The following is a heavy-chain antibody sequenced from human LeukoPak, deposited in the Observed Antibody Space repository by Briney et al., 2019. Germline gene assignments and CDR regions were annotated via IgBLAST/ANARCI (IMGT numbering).Heavy chain of an antibody. CDR1: GYTFSNYD. Sequence: ASVKVSCKTSGYTFSNYDINWVRQAAGQGLEWVGWMNPNSGGTNYAQKFQGRVTMTRDTSISTAYMELSRLRSDDTAVYYCARDSPNKTRYCSSTSCYPTWGQGTMVTVSS. CDR2: MNPNSGGT. CDR3: ARDSPNKTRYCSSTSCYPT. J-gene: IGHJ3*01. D-gene: IGHD2-2*01. V-gene: IGHV1-2*02.